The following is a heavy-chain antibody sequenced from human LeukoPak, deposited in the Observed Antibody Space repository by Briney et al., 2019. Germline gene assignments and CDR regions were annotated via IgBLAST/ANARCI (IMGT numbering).Heavy chain of an antibody. CDR3: ALTVHQLLFPDALDI. V-gene: IGHV3-7*03. J-gene: IGHJ3*02. D-gene: IGHD2-2*01. CDR2: IKQDGSEK. CDR1: GFTFSSYW. Sequence: GGSLRLSCAASGFTFSSYWMSWVRQAPGKGLEWVANIKQDGSEKYYVDSVKGRFTISRDNAKNSLYLQMNSLRAEDTAVYYCALTVHQLLFPDALDIWGQGTMVTVSS.